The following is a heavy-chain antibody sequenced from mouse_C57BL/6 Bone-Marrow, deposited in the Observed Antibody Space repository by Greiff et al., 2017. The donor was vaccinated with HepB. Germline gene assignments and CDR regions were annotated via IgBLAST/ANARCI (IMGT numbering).Heavy chain of an antibody. CDR1: GFSFTRYG. CDR2: IWRGGST. D-gene: IGHD2-1*01. V-gene: IGHV2-5*01. CDR3: AQSTMVTTGWYFDV. Sequence: VQLQQSGPGLVQPSQSLSITCTVSGFSFTRYGVHWVRQSPGKGLEWLGVIWRGGSTDYNAAFMSRLSITKDNSKSQVFFKMNSLQADDTAIYYCAQSTMVTTGWYFDVWGTGTTVTVSS. J-gene: IGHJ1*03.